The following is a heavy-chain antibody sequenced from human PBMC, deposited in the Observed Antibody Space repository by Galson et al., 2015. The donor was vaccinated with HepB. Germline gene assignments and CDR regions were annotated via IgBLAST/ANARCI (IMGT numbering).Heavy chain of an antibody. V-gene: IGHV3-30*02. CDR2: IRYDGSNK. Sequence: SLRLSCAASGFTFSSYGMHWVRQAPGKGLEWVAFIRYDGSNKYYADSVKGRFTISRDNSKNTLYLQMNSLRAEDTAVYYCAKGHYYDSSGYSYWGQGTLVTVSS. J-gene: IGHJ4*02. CDR1: GFTFSSYG. CDR3: AKGHYYDSSGYSY. D-gene: IGHD3-22*01.